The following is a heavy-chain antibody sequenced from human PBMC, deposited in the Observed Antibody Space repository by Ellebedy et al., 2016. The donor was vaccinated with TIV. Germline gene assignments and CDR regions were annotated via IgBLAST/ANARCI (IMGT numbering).Heavy chain of an antibody. Sequence: ASVKVSCXASGYTFTSYGISWVRQAPGQGLEWMGWISPYSGNTNYAQKLQGRVTMTTDTSTSTAYMELRSLRSDETAVYYCARYRRLVGTTGYYYNVMDVWGQGTTVTVSS. J-gene: IGHJ6*02. CDR1: GYTFTSYG. V-gene: IGHV1-18*01. CDR3: ARYRRLVGTTGYYYNVMDV. CDR2: ISPYSGNT. D-gene: IGHD1-26*01.